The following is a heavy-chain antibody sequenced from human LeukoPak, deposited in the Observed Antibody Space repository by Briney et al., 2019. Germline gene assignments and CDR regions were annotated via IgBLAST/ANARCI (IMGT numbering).Heavy chain of an antibody. D-gene: IGHD3-22*01. CDR2: IKQDVSEK. CDR3: ARFYYYDSSGYHYYYYYMDV. J-gene: IGHJ6*03. V-gene: IGHV3-7*01. CDR1: GFTFSSYW. Sequence: GGSLRLSCAASGFTFSSYWMSWVRQAPGKGLEWVANIKQDVSEKYYVDSVKGRFTISRDNAKNSLYPQMNSLRAEDTAVYYCARFYYYDSSGYHYYYYYMDVWGKGTTVTVSS.